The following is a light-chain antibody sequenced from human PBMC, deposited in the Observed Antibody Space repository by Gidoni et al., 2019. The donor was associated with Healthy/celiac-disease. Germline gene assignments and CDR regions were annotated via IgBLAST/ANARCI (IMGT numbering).Light chain of an antibody. Sequence: DMVMPQSPATRSVSPGERATLSCRASQSISSNLAWYQQKPGQAPRLLIYGASTRATGIPARFSGSGSGTDFTLTISSLQSEDFAVYYCQQYNNWPPGTFXXXTKVEIK. CDR3: QQYNNWPPGT. CDR2: GAS. J-gene: IGKJ1*01. V-gene: IGKV3-15*01. CDR1: QSISSN.